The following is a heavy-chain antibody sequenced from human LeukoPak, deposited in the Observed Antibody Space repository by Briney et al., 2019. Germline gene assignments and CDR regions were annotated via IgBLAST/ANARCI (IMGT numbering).Heavy chain of an antibody. V-gene: IGHV3-23*01. CDR1: GITLSNYG. CDR2: ISDRGGST. CDR3: AKRGVVIRVILVGFHKEAYYFDS. Sequence: PGGSLRLSCAVSGITLSNYGMSWVRQAPGKGLEWVAGISDRGGSTNYADSVKGRFTISRDNPKNTLYLQMNSLRAEDTAVYFCAKRGVVIRVILVGFHKEAYYFDSWGQGALVTVSS. D-gene: IGHD3-22*01. J-gene: IGHJ4*02.